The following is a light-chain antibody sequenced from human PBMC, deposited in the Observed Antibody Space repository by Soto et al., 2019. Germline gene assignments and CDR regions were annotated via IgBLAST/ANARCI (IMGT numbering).Light chain of an antibody. Sequence: QPVLTQPPSASGTPGQRVTISCSGGSSNIGSNAVHWYQQLPGTAPKLLIYTNNQRTSGVPARFSGSESGTSGSLAISGLRSEDEADYYCASWDDSLNGPVFGGGTKLTVL. CDR2: TNN. CDR1: SSNIGSNA. V-gene: IGLV1-44*01. CDR3: ASWDDSLNGPV. J-gene: IGLJ2*01.